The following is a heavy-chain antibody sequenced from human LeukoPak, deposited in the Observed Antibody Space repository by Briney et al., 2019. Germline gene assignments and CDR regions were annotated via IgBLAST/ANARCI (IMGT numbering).Heavy chain of an antibody. CDR3: ARDRCGVERFLECPFDY. Sequence: GGSLRLSCAASGFTFSSYGMHWVRQAPGKGPEWVAVIWYDGSNKYHADSVKGRFTISRDNSKNTLYLQMNSLRAEDTAVYYCARDRCGVERFLECPFDYWGQGTLVTVSS. V-gene: IGHV3-33*01. D-gene: IGHD3-3*01. CDR1: GFTFSSYG. CDR2: IWYDGSNK. J-gene: IGHJ4*02.